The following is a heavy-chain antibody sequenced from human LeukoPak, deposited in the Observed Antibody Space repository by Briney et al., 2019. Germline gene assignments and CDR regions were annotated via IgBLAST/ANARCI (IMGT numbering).Heavy chain of an antibody. CDR1: GFTFNNFW. D-gene: IGHD1-14*01. V-gene: IGHV3-30*18. CDR3: AKEYHPRVATAYDY. J-gene: IGHJ4*02. CDR2: ISYDGKNK. Sequence: PGGSLRLSCAASGFTFNNFWMQWVRQAPGKGLEWVAVISYDGKNKYYGDSVKGRFTISRDNSKSTLYLQMNSLRPEDTAVYYCAKEYHPRVATAYDYWGQGTLVTVSS.